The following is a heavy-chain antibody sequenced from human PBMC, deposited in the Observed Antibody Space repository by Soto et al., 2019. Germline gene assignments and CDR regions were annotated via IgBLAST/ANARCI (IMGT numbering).Heavy chain of an antibody. V-gene: IGHV1-69*08. CDR3: ARVASGYHDQWYLDY. D-gene: IGHD6-25*01. Sequence: QVQLVQSGAEVKKPGSSVKVSCKASGGTFTSYPINWLRQAPGQGLEWMGRILPMLGTADYAQRFQGRVTCTADKSTSTAYMELRSVKSDDSAVYYCARVASGYHDQWYLDYWGQGTLVTVST. J-gene: IGHJ4*02. CDR1: GGTFTSYP. CDR2: ILPMLGTA.